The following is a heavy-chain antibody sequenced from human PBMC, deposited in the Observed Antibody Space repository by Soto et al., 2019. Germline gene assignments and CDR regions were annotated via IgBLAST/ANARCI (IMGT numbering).Heavy chain of an antibody. J-gene: IGHJ4*02. CDR2: IYYSGST. CDR1: SGSISSSSYY. V-gene: IGHV4-39*01. D-gene: IGHD2-15*01. Sequence: SETLSLTCAVSSGSISSSSYYWGWIRQPPGKGLEWIGSIYYSGSTYYNPSLKSRVTISVDTSKNQFSLKLSSVTAADTAVYYCARQGYCSGGSCYELDNWGQGTLVTVSS. CDR3: ARQGYCSGGSCYELDN.